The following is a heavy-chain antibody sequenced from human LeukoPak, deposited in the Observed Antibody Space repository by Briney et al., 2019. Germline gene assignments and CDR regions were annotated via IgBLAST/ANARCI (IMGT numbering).Heavy chain of an antibody. V-gene: IGHV4-59*01. D-gene: IGHD3-10*01. CDR1: GGSISSYY. Sequence: PSETLSLTCTVSGGSISSYYWSWIRQPPGKGLEWIGYIYYSGSTNYNPSLKSRVTISVDTSKNQFSLKLSSVTAADTAVYYCARLRLVRGVIFYFDYWGQGTLVTVSS. CDR2: IYYSGST. J-gene: IGHJ4*02. CDR3: ARLRLVRGVIFYFDY.